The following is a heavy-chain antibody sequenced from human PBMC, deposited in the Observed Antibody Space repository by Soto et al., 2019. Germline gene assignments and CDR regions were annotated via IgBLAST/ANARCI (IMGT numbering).Heavy chain of an antibody. CDR1: GGSITYGGFS. J-gene: IGHJ4*02. CDR2: TSHLENT. V-gene: IGHV4-30-2*06. CDR3: ARGGGNDPFDS. D-gene: IGHD1-1*01. Sequence: PSETLSLTCTVSGGSITYGGFSWSWIRQSPGKGLEWIGYTSHLENTYFHPTFKSRLTMSIDRSKNQFSLNLGSVTAADRAVYFCARGGGNDPFDSWGQGVLVTVSS.